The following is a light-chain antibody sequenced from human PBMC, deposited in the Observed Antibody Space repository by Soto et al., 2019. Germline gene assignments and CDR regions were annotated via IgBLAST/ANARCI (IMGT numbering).Light chain of an antibody. CDR3: RSNTTPVTLGVV. J-gene: IGLJ2*01. CDR1: SGDIGSYNW. V-gene: IGLV2-14*01. Sequence: QSALTQPASVSGSPGQSITISCTGTSGDIGSYNWVSWYQQHPGKAPKFLIYDVTSRPSGVSGRLSGSQSGNTASLTISGLQAEDEADYYCRSNTTPVTLGVVFGGGTKLTVL. CDR2: DVT.